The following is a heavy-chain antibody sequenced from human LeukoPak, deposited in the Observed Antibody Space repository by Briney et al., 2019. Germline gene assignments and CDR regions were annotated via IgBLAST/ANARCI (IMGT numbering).Heavy chain of an antibody. CDR3: ARETYYYDSSVYYLPGDY. CDR1: GYTFTSYY. V-gene: IGHV1-46*01. Sequence: ASVKVSCKASGYTFTSYYMHWVRQAPGQGLEWMGRINPSGGSTSYAQKFQGRVTMTRDTSTSTVYMELSSLRSEDTAVYYCARETYYYDSSVYYLPGDYWGQGTLVTVSS. D-gene: IGHD3-22*01. CDR2: INPSGGST. J-gene: IGHJ4*02.